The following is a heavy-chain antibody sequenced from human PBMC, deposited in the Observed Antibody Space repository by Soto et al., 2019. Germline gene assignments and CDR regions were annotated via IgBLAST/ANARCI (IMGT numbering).Heavy chain of an antibody. CDR2: ISNDGSNK. Sequence: QVHLVESGGGVVQPGRSLRLSCAASGFSFSTSGMHWVRQAPGKGLEWVAFISNDGSNKYYADSVKGRFTISRDNSKHTLYLQMSSLTAADSAVYYCALGFGNYLAFAYWGQGTLVTVSS. J-gene: IGHJ4*02. D-gene: IGHD1-26*01. V-gene: IGHV3-30*03. CDR1: GFSFSTSG. CDR3: ALGFGNYLAFAY.